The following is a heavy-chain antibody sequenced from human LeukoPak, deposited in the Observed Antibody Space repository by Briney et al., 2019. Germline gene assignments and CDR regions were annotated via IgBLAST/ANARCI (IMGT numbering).Heavy chain of an antibody. CDR1: GFTFSSYA. J-gene: IGHJ4*02. V-gene: IGHV3-23*01. CDR2: ISSSDDST. D-gene: IGHD4-17*01. CDR3: AKDPMTTVTTTAY. Sequence: PGGSLRLSCAASGFTFSSYAMSWVRQAPGKGLEWVSSISSSDDSTYYADSVKGRFTISRDNSKNTLYLQMNSLRAEDTAVYYCAKDPMTTVTTTAYWGQGTLVTVSS.